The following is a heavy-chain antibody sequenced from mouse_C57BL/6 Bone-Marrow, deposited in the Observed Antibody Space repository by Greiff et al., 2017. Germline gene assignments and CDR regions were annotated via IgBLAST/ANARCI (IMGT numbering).Heavy chain of an antibody. V-gene: IGHV1-22*01. CDR1: GYTFTDYN. J-gene: IGHJ2*01. CDR2: INPNNGGT. D-gene: IGHD1-1*01. CDR3: ARGNYYGSSPHVEY. Sequence: VHVKQSGPELVKPGASVKMSCKASGYTFTDYNMHWVKQSHGKSLEWIGYINPNNGGTSYNQKFKGKATLTVNKSSSTAYMELRSLTSEDSAVYYCARGNYYGSSPHVEYWGQGTTLTVSS.